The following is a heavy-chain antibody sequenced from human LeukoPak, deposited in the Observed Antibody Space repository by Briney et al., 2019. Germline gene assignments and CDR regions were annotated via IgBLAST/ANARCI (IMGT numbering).Heavy chain of an antibody. CDR1: GFTFSSYW. CDR2: TKQDGGEK. Sequence: PGGSLRLSCAASGFTFSSYWMSWVRQAPGKGLEWVANTKQDGGEKYYVDSVTGRFTISRDNAKNSLYLQMNSLRAEDTAVYYCVRRYMATSAEDFEYWGQGTLVTVSS. V-gene: IGHV3-7*01. J-gene: IGHJ4*02. CDR3: VRRYMATSAEDFEY. D-gene: IGHD5-24*01.